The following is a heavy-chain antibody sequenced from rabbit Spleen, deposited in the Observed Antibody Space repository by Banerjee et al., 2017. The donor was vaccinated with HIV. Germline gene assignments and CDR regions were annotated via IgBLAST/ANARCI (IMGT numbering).Heavy chain of an antibody. CDR3: ARDLVGVIGWNFYL. V-gene: IGHV1S40*01. CDR1: GVSFSSNYY. J-gene: IGHJ4*01. Sequence: QSLEESGGDLVKPGASLTLTCTASGVSFSSNYYMCWVRQASGKGLEWIACIDTGSSGFTYFASWAKGRFTISRTSSTTVTLRMTSLTAADTATYFCARDLVGVIGWNFYLWGQGTLVTVS. D-gene: IGHD1-1*01. CDR2: IDTGSSGFT.